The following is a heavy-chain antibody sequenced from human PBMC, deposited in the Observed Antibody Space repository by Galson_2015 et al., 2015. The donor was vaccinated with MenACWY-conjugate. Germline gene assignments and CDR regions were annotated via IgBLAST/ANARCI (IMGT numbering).Heavy chain of an antibody. D-gene: IGHD3-16*01. J-gene: IGHJ4*02. Sequence: SLRLSCAASGFTVSTYTMNWVRQAPGKGLEWVSFISSGSNSIYYADSVKGRFTISRDNAKNSLYLQMDSLRDEDTAVYYCARAGGIDYWGQGTLVTVSS. V-gene: IGHV3-48*02. CDR1: GFTVSTYT. CDR3: ARAGGIDY. CDR2: ISSGSNSI.